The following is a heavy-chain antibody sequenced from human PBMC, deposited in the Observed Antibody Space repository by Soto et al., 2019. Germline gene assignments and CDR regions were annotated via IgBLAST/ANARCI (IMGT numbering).Heavy chain of an antibody. Sequence: WGSLRLSCAASGFTFSNAWMSWVRQAPGKGLEWVGRIKSKTDGGTTDYAAPVKGRFTISRDDSKNTLYLQMNSLKTEDTAVYYCTTDLSRFWSGYYALDYWGRGTLVTVSS. CDR1: GFTFSNAW. J-gene: IGHJ4*02. CDR3: TTDLSRFWSGYYALDY. V-gene: IGHV3-15*01. CDR2: IKSKTDGGTT. D-gene: IGHD3-3*01.